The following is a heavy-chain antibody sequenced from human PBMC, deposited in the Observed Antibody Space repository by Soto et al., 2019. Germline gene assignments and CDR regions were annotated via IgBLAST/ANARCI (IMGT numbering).Heavy chain of an antibody. CDR1: GYSISSCSY. J-gene: IGHJ4*01. V-gene: IGHV4-38-2*02. CDR2: IYHGGTT. Sequence: LSLTCTVSGYSISSCSYWAWIRQPPGKGPEWIASIYHGGTTFYNPPLKSRITISVDTSNNQFYLKLTSVTAADTAVYYCARVHVMVVAGSTLDYGGHGTLATVSS. CDR3: ARVHVMVVAGSTLDY. D-gene: IGHD6-19*01.